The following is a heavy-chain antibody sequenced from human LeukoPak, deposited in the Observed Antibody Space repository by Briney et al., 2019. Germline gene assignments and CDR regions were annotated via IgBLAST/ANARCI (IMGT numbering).Heavy chain of an antibody. V-gene: IGHV3-48*03. J-gene: IGHJ6*03. D-gene: IGHD6-19*01. Sequence: GGSLRLSCAASGFTFSSYEMNWVRQAPGKGLEWVSYISSSGSTIYYADSVKGRFTISRDNAKNTLYLQMNSLRAEDTAVYYCAKTISSGWPYYYYHYMDVWGKGTTVTISS. CDR1: GFTFSSYE. CDR3: AKTISSGWPYYYYHYMDV. CDR2: ISSSGSTI.